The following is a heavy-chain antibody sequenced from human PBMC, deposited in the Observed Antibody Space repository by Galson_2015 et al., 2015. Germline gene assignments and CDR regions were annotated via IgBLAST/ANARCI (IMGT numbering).Heavy chain of an antibody. D-gene: IGHD2-15*01. CDR3: ARDHQWSFDY. CDR1: GFTFSSSW. Sequence: SLRLSCAASGFTFSSSWMTWVRQAPGKGLEWVANIKQDGTEKKYVDSVKGRFTVSRDNAKNSLYLQMNSLRAEDTAVYYCARDHQWSFDYWGQGNPVTVSS. CDR2: IKQDGTEK. J-gene: IGHJ4*02. V-gene: IGHV3-7*03.